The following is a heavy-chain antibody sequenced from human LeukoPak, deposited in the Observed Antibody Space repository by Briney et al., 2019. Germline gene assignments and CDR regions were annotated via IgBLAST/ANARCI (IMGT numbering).Heavy chain of an antibody. CDR3: AKAVVGAYFFDY. D-gene: IGHD1-26*01. Sequence: PGGSLRLSCAASGFTFSSYSMNWVRQAPGKGLEWVSSISSSSSYIYYADSVTGRFTISRDNSKNTLYLQMNSLRAEDTAVYYCAKAVVGAYFFDYWGQGTLVTVSS. J-gene: IGHJ4*02. CDR1: GFTFSSYS. CDR2: ISSSSSYI. V-gene: IGHV3-21*04.